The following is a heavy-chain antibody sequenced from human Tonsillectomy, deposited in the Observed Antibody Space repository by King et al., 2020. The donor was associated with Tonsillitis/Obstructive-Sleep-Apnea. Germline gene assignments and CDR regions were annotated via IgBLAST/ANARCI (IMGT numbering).Heavy chain of an antibody. CDR3: ARDYYDGIGCYSDY. CDR2: IIFSLGIA. Sequence: QLVQSGAEVKKPGSSVKVSCKASGGTFSSYAISWVRQAPGQGLEWMGGIIFSLGIANYAQRFQGRVTITADKSTSTAYMELSSLRSEDTAVYYCARDYYDGIGCYSDYWGHGTLVTVSS. CDR1: GGTFSSYA. J-gene: IGHJ4*01. V-gene: IGHV1-69*10. D-gene: IGHD3-22*01.